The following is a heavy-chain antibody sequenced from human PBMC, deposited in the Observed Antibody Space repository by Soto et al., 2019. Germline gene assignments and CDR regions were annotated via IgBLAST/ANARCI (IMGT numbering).Heavy chain of an antibody. D-gene: IGHD4-17*01. V-gene: IGHV4-59*01. CDR3: ARWTATVTTYYLDY. Sequence: PSETLSLTCTVSGGSISSYYWSWIRQPPGKGLEWIGYIYYSGSTNYNPSLKSRVTISVDTSKNQFSLKLSSVTAADTAVYYCARWTATVTTYYLDYWGQGTLVTVSS. CDR2: IYYSGST. CDR1: GGSISSYY. J-gene: IGHJ4*02.